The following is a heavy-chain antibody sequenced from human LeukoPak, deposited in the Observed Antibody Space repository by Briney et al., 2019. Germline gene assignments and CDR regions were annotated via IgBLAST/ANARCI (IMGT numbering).Heavy chain of an antibody. CDR2: ISYDGSNK. D-gene: IGHD3-10*01. CDR3: AKDSPKLVRDDAFDT. Sequence: GGSLRLSCAASGFTFSSYGMHWVRQAPGKGLEWVAVISYDGSNKYYADSVKGRFTISRDNSKNTLYLQMNSLRAEDTAVYYCAKDSPKLVRDDAFDTWGQGTMVTVSS. CDR1: GFTFSSYG. J-gene: IGHJ3*02. V-gene: IGHV3-30*18.